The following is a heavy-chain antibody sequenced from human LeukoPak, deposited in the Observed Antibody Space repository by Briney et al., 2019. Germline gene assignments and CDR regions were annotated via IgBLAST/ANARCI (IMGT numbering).Heavy chain of an antibody. CDR1: GFTFGDYA. CDR3: TRDSWGSYHGYYYYYYMDV. J-gene: IGHJ6*03. CDR2: IRSRAYGGTT. D-gene: IGHD1-26*01. V-gene: IGHV3-49*04. Sequence: PGGSLRLSCTASGFTFGDYAMSWVRQAPGKGLEWVGFIRSRAYGGTTEYAASVKGRFTISRDDSKSIAYLQMNSLKTEDTAVYYCTRDSWGSYHGYYYYYYMDVWGKGTTVTISS.